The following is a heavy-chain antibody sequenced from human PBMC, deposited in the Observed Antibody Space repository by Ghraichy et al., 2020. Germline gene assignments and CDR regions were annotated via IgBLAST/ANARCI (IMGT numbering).Heavy chain of an antibody. CDR1: GFTFSSYG. J-gene: IGHJ4*02. D-gene: IGHD3-10*01. V-gene: IGHV3-33*01. Sequence: GGSLRLSCAASGFTFSSYGMHWVRQAPDKGLEWVALIWYDGSKKYYGDSVQGRFTISRDDSKNTLYLQMNSLRAEDTAVYFCARDPGVRSYYFDYWGQGTLVTVSS. CDR2: IWYDGSKK. CDR3: ARDPGVRSYYFDY.